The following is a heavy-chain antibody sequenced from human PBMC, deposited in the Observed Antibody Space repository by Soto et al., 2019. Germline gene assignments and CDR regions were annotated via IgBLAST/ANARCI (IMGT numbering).Heavy chain of an antibody. CDR2: TYFRYKWYN. CDR1: GVSVSSNTAS. V-gene: IGHV6-1*01. J-gene: IGHJ5*02. Sequence: SPTLSLTCALSGVSVSSNTASWNWIRQSPSRGLDWLGRTYFRYKWYNDYAVSVKSRIIINPDTSNNPFSLQLNSVTPEDTAVYVCSKGDNLGPKTGYAFDPWGQGIMVTVSS. CDR3: SKGDNLGPKTGYAFDP. D-gene: IGHD5-12*01.